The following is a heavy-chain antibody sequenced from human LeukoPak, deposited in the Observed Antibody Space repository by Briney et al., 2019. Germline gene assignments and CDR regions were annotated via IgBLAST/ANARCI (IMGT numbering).Heavy chain of an antibody. CDR3: ARGGLRFLEWLRLTPLFDY. CDR1: GYTLTDYY. V-gene: IGHV1-2*06. D-gene: IGHD3-3*01. Sequence: ASVKVSCKASGYTLTDYYMHWVRQAPGQGLEWMGRINPNSGGTNYAQKFQGRVTMTRDTSISTVYMELSRLRSDDTAVYYCARGGLRFLEWLRLTPLFDYWGQGTLVTVSS. J-gene: IGHJ4*02. CDR2: INPNSGGT.